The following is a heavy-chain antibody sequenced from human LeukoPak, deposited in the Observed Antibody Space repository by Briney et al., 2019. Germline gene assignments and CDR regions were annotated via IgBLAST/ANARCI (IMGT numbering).Heavy chain of an antibody. Sequence: SETLSLTCTVSGHSITSDHYWTWIRQPPGKGLEWIAYIYHSVNTYVNPSLRSRVTMSVATSKNLFSLEVNSVSAADTAVYYCCRLACDSGFCNVDVWGQGTPVPVTS. D-gene: IGHD3-22*01. CDR3: CRLACDSGFCNVDV. CDR1: GHSITSDHY. CDR2: IYHSVNT. V-gene: IGHV4-30-4*08. J-gene: IGHJ4*02.